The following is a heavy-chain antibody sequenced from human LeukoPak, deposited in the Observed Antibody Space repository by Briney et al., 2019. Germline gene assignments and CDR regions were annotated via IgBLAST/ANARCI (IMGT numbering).Heavy chain of an antibody. Sequence: GGSLRLSCAASGFTFSSYGMHWVRQAPGKGLEWVAVISYDGGDKYYADSVKGRFTLSRDNSKNTLYLQMNSLRAEDTAVYYCAKDPDIAAAAYYFDYWGQGTLVTVSS. D-gene: IGHD6-13*01. V-gene: IGHV3-30*18. J-gene: IGHJ4*02. CDR3: AKDPDIAAAAYYFDY. CDR1: GFTFSSYG. CDR2: ISYDGGDK.